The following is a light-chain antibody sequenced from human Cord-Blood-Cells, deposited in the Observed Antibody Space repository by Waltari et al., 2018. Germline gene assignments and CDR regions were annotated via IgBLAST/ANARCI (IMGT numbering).Light chain of an antibody. CDR1: QSISSW. Sequence: DIQMTQSPSTLSASVGDRVTITCRASQSISSWLAWYQQKPGKAPKLLIYDASSLESGVPPRFSGSGSGTEFTLTISSLQPDDFATYYCQQYNSYWTFGQGTTVEIK. J-gene: IGKJ1*01. CDR3: QQYNSYWT. V-gene: IGKV1-5*01. CDR2: DAS.